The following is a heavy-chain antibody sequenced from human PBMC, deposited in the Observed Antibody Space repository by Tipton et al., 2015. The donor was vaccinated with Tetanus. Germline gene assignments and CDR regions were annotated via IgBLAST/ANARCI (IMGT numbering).Heavy chain of an antibody. CDR2: IYNSGST. CDR1: GGSISSGGYY. D-gene: IGHD1-26*01. V-gene: IGHV4-31*03. Sequence: TLSLTCTVSGGSISSGGYYWSWIRQHPGKGLEWIGDIYNSGSTYYNPSLKSRVTISVDTSKNQFSLKLNSGTAADTAVYYCARDQARGARGWNYFDYWGQGSLVTVSS. CDR3: ARDQARGARGWNYFDY. J-gene: IGHJ4*02.